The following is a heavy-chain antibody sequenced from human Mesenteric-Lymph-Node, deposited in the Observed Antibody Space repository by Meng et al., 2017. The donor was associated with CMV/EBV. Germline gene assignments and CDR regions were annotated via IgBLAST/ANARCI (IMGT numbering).Heavy chain of an antibody. V-gene: IGHV4-34*01. Sequence: SETLSLTCAVYGGSFSGYYWSWIRQPPGKGLEWIGEINHSGSTNYNPSLKSRVTISVDTSKNQFSLKLSSVTAADTAVYYCARPYCISTSCYTAFDYWGQGTLVTVSS. CDR1: GGSFSGYY. D-gene: IGHD2-2*02. CDR3: ARPYCISTSCYTAFDY. CDR2: INHSGST. J-gene: IGHJ4*02.